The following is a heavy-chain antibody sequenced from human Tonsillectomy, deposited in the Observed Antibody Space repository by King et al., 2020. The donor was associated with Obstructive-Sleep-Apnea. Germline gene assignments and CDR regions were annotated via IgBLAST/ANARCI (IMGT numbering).Heavy chain of an antibody. CDR3: ARETGYCSGGRCYRFGLDV. D-gene: IGHD2-15*01. CDR2: ISSSSSYI. V-gene: IGHV3-21*01. J-gene: IGHJ6*02. CDR1: GFTFSSHT. Sequence: QLVQSGGGLVKPGGSLRLSCAASGFTFSSHTMNWVRQAPGKGLEWVSSISSSSSYIYYADSVRGRFTISRDNAKNSLYLQMHSLRAEETAVYYCARETGYCSGGRCYRFGLDVWGQGTTVTDSS.